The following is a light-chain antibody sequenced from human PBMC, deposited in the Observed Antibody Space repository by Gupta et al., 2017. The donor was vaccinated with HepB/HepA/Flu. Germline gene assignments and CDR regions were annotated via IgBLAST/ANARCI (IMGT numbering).Light chain of an antibody. Sequence: HSALTQPASVSGSPGQSITISCTGTSSDVGGYNYVSWYQQHPGKAPKLMIYDVSNRPSGISNRFSGSKSGNTASLSISGLQAEDEADYYCSSYTIISTLVFGGGTKLTVL. CDR1: SSDVGGYNY. J-gene: IGLJ2*01. CDR3: SSYTIISTLV. CDR2: DVS. V-gene: IGLV2-14*03.